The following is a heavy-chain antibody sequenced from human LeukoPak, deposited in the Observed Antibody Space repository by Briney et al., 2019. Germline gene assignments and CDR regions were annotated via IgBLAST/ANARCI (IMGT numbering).Heavy chain of an antibody. CDR2: IRPSDDTT. D-gene: IGHD3-22*01. J-gene: IGHJ4*02. CDR3: RFYISGSDY. CDR1: GFTFSTSA. Sequence: QPGGSLRLSCEVFGFTFSTSAMSWVRQAPGEGLEWVSGIRPSDDTTYYVDSVKGRFAVSRDNSKNTLYLQMHSLRVEDTAVYYCRFYISGSDYWGQGTLVTVSS. V-gene: IGHV3-23*01.